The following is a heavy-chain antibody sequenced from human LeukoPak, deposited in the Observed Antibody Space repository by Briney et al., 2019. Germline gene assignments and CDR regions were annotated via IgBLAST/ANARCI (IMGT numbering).Heavy chain of an antibody. V-gene: IGHV1-18*01. Sequence: ASVKVSCKASGYTFTSYGISWVRQAPGQGLEWMGWISAYNGNTNYAQKLQGRVTMTTDTSTSTAYMELRSLRSDDTAVYYCARFGAKDGDYARDYWDQGTLVTVSS. CDR3: ARFGAKDGDYARDY. CDR1: GYTFTSYG. CDR2: ISAYNGNT. D-gene: IGHD4-17*01. J-gene: IGHJ4*02.